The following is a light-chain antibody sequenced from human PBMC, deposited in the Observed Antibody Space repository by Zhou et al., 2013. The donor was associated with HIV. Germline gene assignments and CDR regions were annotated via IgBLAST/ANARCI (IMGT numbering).Light chain of an antibody. V-gene: IGKV1-12*01. CDR3: QQAHIFPHT. CDR2: GAS. J-gene: IGKJ4*01. Sequence: DIQMTQSPSSVSASVGDTVTITCRASEDISSSLAWYQHAPGRGPKLLIYGASKLQGGVPSRFSGSGSGTDFTLTISGLQSDDFATYYCQQAHIFPHTFGGGTRVEI. CDR1: EDISSS.